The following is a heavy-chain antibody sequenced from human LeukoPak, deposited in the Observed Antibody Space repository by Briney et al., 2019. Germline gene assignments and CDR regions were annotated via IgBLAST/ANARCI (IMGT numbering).Heavy chain of an antibody. Sequence: SETLSLTCAVYGGSFSGYYWSWIRQPPGKGLEWIGEMNHSGSTNYNPSLKSRVTISVDTSKNQFSLKLRSVTAADTAVYYCAKIAVADGMAVWGQGPTVPVSS. CDR3: AKIAVADGMAV. J-gene: IGHJ6*02. V-gene: IGHV4-34*01. CDR2: MNHSGST. CDR1: GGSFSGYY. D-gene: IGHD6-19*01.